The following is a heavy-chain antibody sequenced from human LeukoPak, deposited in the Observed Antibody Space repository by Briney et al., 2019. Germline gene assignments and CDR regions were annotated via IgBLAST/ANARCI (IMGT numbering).Heavy chain of an antibody. CDR3: ARGSRPVYNLLTGKRYFDY. J-gene: IGHJ4*02. Sequence: SETLSLTCTVSGGSISSYYWSWIRQPPGKGREWIGYISYSGSTYYNASLKSRVTISVDTSKNQFSLKMSSVTAADTAVYYCARGSRPVYNLLTGKRYFDYWGQGTLLTVFS. CDR2: ISYSGST. D-gene: IGHD3-9*01. CDR1: GGSISSYY. V-gene: IGHV4-59*12.